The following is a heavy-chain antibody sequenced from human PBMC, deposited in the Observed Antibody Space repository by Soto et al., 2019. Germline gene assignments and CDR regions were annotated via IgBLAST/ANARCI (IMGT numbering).Heavy chain of an antibody. CDR1: GGTFSSYT. Sequence: QVQLVQSGAEVKKPGSSVKVSCKASGGTFSSYTISWVRQAPGQGLEWMGRIIPILGIANYAQKLQGRVTITADKSTSTAYMELSSLRSEDTAVYYCARATGGYCSGGSCYLFDYWGQGTLVTVSS. V-gene: IGHV1-69*02. CDR3: ARATGGYCSGGSCYLFDY. CDR2: IIPILGIA. D-gene: IGHD2-15*01. J-gene: IGHJ4*02.